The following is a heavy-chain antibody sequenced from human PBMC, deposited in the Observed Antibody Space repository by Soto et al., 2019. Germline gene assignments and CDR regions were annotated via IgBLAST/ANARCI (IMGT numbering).Heavy chain of an antibody. V-gene: IGHV2-5*02. Sequence: ITLKESGPTLVKPTQTLTLTCTFSGFSLSTSAVGVGWIRQPPGKALEWLALIYWDDDKRYSPSLKSRLTITKDTAKNQVVLTMTNMDPVDTATYYCAHVKVLRYFDWLSVGFDYWGQGTLVTVSS. D-gene: IGHD3-9*01. CDR2: IYWDDDK. J-gene: IGHJ4*02. CDR1: GFSLSTSAVG. CDR3: AHVKVLRYFDWLSVGFDY.